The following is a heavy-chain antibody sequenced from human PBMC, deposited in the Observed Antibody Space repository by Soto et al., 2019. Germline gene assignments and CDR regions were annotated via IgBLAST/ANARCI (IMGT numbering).Heavy chain of an antibody. Sequence: EVQLLESGGGLVQPGGSLRLSCADSGFTFSSYAMSWVRQAPGKGLEWVSAISGSGGSTYYADSVKGRFTISRDNSKNTLYLQMNSLRAEDTAVYYCAKVLLWFGELFDYYGMDVWGQGTTVTVSS. J-gene: IGHJ6*02. CDR1: GFTFSSYA. V-gene: IGHV3-23*01. CDR3: AKVLLWFGELFDYYGMDV. D-gene: IGHD3-10*01. CDR2: ISGSGGST.